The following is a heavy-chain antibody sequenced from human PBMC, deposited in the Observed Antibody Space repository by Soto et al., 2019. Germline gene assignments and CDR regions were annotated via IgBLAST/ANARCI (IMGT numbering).Heavy chain of an antibody. D-gene: IGHD3-10*01. CDR1: GYTFTSYG. CDR3: AAGLRKGTGTLDY. Sequence: ASVKVSCKASGYTFTSYGISWVRQAPGQGLEWMGWISAYNGNTNYAQKLQGRVTIARDMSTDTAYMELSNLRSDDTAVYYCAAGLRKGTGTLDYWGQGTLVTSP. J-gene: IGHJ4*02. CDR2: ISAYNGNT. V-gene: IGHV1-18*01.